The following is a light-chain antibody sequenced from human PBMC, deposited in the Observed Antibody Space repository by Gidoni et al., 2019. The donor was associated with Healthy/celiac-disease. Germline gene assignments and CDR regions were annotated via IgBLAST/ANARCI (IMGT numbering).Light chain of an antibody. CDR3: QQYKSYST. J-gene: IGKJ1*01. Sequence: DIQMTQSPSTLSASVGDSVTITCRASQTIGGFLAWYQQKPGKAPRLLIYRASGLQSGVPSRFSVSGSGTEFTLTISRLQPDDFATYYCQQYKSYSTFGQGTKVEV. V-gene: IGKV1-5*03. CDR2: RAS. CDR1: QTIGGF.